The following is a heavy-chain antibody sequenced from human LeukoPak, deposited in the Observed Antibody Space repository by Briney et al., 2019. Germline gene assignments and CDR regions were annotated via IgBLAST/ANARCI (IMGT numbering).Heavy chain of an antibody. CDR1: GFTFSTYQ. J-gene: IGHJ4*02. CDR3: AKQSGYDGDLEY. V-gene: IGHV3-74*01. CDR2: INTDGSTT. D-gene: IGHD5-12*01. Sequence: PGGSLRLSCAGSGFTFSTYQMHWVPQAPGGGLVGVSGINTDGSTTRYADSVKGRFTIHRDNAKNTVYLKMRGLSAADTAVYYCAKQSGYDGDLEYWGQGAMVTVSS.